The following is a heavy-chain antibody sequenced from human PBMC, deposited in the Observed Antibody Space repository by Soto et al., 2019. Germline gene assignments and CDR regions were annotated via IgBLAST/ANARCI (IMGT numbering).Heavy chain of an antibody. Sequence: QLQLQESGPGLVKPSETVSLTCSVPAAYIRATNFYWGWIRQPPGKGLEWIGSFHYNGDTYSTPSLETRLTMSVDTSKSQLSLILTSVTAADTAVYYCARGMSGIPLWFPHYFDYWGQGTLVTVSS. J-gene: IGHJ4*02. CDR3: ARGMSGIPLWFPHYFDY. D-gene: IGHD5-18*01. CDR2: FHYNGDT. CDR1: AAYIRATNFY. V-gene: IGHV4-39*01.